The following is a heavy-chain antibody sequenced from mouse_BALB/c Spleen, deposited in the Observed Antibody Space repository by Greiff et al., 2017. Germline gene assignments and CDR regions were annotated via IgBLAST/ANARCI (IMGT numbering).Heavy chain of an antibody. Sequence: VQLKQSGGDLVKPGGSLKLSCAASGFTFSSYGMSWVRQTPDKRLEWVATISSGGSYTYYPDSVKGRFTISRDNAKNTLYLQMRSLKSEDTAMYYCARPYITTERGYYLDYWGQGTTLTVSS. D-gene: IGHD1-1*01. CDR1: GFTFSSYG. CDR3: ARPYITTERGYYLDY. J-gene: IGHJ2*01. CDR2: ISSGGSYT. V-gene: IGHV5-6*01.